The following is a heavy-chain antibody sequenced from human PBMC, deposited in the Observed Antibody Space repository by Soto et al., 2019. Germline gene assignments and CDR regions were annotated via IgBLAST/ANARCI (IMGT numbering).Heavy chain of an antibody. V-gene: IGHV1-69*01. Sequence: QVQLVQSGAEVKKPGSSVKVSCKASGGTFTNYAISWVRQAPGQGLEWMGGVVPLYGSPVYEQKFQARVTITADDSTSTAYMELSSLTSQDTAVYYCCIGSGSDDYWGQGTLVTVSS. J-gene: IGHJ4*02. CDR1: GGTFTNYA. CDR2: VVPLYGSP. CDR3: CIGSGSDDY. D-gene: IGHD3-10*01.